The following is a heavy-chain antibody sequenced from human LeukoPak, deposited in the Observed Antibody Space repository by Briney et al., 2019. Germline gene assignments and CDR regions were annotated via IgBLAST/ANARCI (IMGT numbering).Heavy chain of an antibody. CDR2: ISYDGSNK. CDR1: GSAFSSYA. J-gene: IGHJ4*02. Sequence: SLRLSCAASGSAFSSYAMHTVGAAPPTRLHPVAVISYDGSNKYYADSVKGRLTISRDNSKNTLYLQMNSLRAEDTAVYYCARDSLSPSYSSGPGDYWGQGTLVTVSS. D-gene: IGHD6-19*01. V-gene: IGHV3-30-3*01. CDR3: ARDSLSPSYSSGPGDY.